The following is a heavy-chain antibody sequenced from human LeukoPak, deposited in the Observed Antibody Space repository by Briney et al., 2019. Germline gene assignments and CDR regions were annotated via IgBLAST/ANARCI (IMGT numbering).Heavy chain of an antibody. J-gene: IGHJ4*02. D-gene: IGHD4-17*01. Sequence: IPSETLSLTCTVSGGSITTSSSYWGWIRQPPGAGLEWIASIFHSGNTYFNPSLKSRVTISVDTSTDQFSLKLRSVTAADTAVYFCARHGRTNCGDYVWFDWGQGTLVTVSS. CDR1: GGSITTSSSY. CDR3: ARHGRTNCGDYVWFD. V-gene: IGHV4-39*01. CDR2: IFHSGNT.